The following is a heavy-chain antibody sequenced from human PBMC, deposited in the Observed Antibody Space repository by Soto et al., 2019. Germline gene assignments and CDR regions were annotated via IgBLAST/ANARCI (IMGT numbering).Heavy chain of an antibody. CDR3: AGDGNSASCFSPNFRMRGKRGFGLDV. Sequence: VALRLSCAASGLSLTDTYMNWVRQGPGKGLEWVSVISSCGDTYYADSVKGRFTISRDSSKNTVFLHMNTLSPEDTAVYYCAGDGNSASCFSPNFRMRGKRGFGLDVWGRGTAVTVSS. CDR1: GLSLTDTY. D-gene: IGHD2-2*01. V-gene: IGHV3-66*03. J-gene: IGHJ6*02. CDR2: ISSCGDT.